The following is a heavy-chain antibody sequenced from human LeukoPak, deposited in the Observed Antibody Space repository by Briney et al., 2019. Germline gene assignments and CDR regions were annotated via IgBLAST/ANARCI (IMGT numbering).Heavy chain of an antibody. D-gene: IGHD3-9*01. CDR3: AGLRYSTSYYYHGMDV. Sequence: SETLSLTCTVSGGSFRSYSWSWIRQPPGKGLEWIGYIYDSGNTNYNPSLKSRVTMSVDTSRDQFSLKVSSVTAADTAVYYCAGLRYSTSYYYHGMDVWGQGTTVTVSS. V-gene: IGHV4-59*01. J-gene: IGHJ6*02. CDR2: IYDSGNT. CDR1: GGSFRSYS.